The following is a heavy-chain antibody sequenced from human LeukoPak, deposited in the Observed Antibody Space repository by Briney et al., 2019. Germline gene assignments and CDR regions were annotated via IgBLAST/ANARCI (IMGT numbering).Heavy chain of an antibody. CDR2: IYSGGST. V-gene: IGHV3-66*01. J-gene: IGHJ4*02. Sequence: GGSLRLSCAASGFTVSSKYMSWVRQAPGKGLEWVSVIYSGGSTYYADPVKGRFTISRDSSKNTLHLQMNSLRTEDTAVYYCARDSISSSWYERDYYFDYWGQGTLVTVSS. D-gene: IGHD6-13*01. CDR1: GFTVSSKY. CDR3: ARDSISSSWYERDYYFDY.